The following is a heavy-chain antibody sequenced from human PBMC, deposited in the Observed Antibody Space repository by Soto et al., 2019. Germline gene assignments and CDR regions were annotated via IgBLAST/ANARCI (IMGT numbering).Heavy chain of an antibody. CDR1: GGTFSSYA. J-gene: IGHJ3*02. Sequence: QVQLVQSGAEVKKPGSSVKVSCKASGGTFSSYAISWVRQAPGQGLECMGGIIPIFGTANYAQKFQGRVTITADESTSTAYLELRSLRSEDTAVYYCARAADLGKTQDAFDIWGQGTMVTVSS. CDR2: IIPIFGTA. D-gene: IGHD7-27*01. CDR3: ARAADLGKTQDAFDI. V-gene: IGHV1-69*01.